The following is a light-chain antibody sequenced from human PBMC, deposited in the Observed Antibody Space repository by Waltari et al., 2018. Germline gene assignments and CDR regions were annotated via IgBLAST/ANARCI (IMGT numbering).Light chain of an antibody. CDR2: GKN. CDR1: RLRRYY. Sequence: SSELTQDPAVSVALAQTVRITFQGDRLRRYYASWYQQKPGQAPVLVSYGKNNRPSGIPDRFSGSSSGNTASLTITGAQAEDEADYYCNSRDSSGNHVVFGGGTKLTVL. V-gene: IGLV3-19*01. CDR3: NSRDSSGNHVV. J-gene: IGLJ2*01.